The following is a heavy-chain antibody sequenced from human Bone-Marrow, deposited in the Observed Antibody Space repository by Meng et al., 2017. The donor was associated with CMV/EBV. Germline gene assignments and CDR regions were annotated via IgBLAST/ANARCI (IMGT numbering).Heavy chain of an antibody. CDR2: INHSGST. Sequence: GSLRLSCTVSGGSISSSSYYWGWIRQPPGKGLEWIGEINHSGSTNYNPSLKSRVTISVDTSKNQFSLKLSSVTAADTAVYYCARGAVPKGMDVWGQGTTVTVSS. CDR3: ARGAVPKGMDV. CDR1: GGSISSSSYY. J-gene: IGHJ6*02. V-gene: IGHV4-39*07. D-gene: IGHD6-19*01.